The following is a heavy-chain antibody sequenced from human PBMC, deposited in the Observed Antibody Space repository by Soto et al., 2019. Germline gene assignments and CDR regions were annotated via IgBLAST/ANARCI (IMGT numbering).Heavy chain of an antibody. V-gene: IGHV3-30-3*01. J-gene: IGHJ4*02. CDR1: GFTFSSYA. CDR2: ISYDGSNK. Sequence: XGSLRLSCAASGFTFSSYAMHWVRQAPGKGLEWVAVISYDGSNKYYADSVKGRFTISRDNSKNTLYLQMNSLRAEDTAVYYCARDSFYYDSSGYKDYWGQGTLVTVSS. CDR3: ARDSFYYDSSGYKDY. D-gene: IGHD3-22*01.